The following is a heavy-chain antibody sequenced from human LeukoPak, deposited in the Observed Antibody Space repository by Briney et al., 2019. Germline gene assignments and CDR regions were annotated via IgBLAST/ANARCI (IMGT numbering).Heavy chain of an antibody. CDR2: IWYDGSNK. Sequence: GGSLRLSCAASGFTFSSYGMHWVRQAPGKGLEWVAVIWYDGSNKYYADSVKGRFTISRDNSKNTLYLQMNSLRAEDTAVYYCPRDPYGSGSFDYWGQGTLVTASS. D-gene: IGHD3-10*01. CDR3: PRDPYGSGSFDY. CDR1: GFTFSSYG. J-gene: IGHJ4*02. V-gene: IGHV3-33*01.